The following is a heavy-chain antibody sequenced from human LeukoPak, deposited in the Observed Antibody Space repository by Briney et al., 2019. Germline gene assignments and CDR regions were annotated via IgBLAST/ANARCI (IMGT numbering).Heavy chain of an antibody. V-gene: IGHV4-39*07. CDR1: GGSISSSSYY. J-gene: IGHJ4*02. CDR3: ARGLLPEYSSPPGV. D-gene: IGHD6-6*01. CDR2: IYYSGST. Sequence: KPSETLSLTCTVSGGSISSSSYYWGWIRQPPGKGLEWIGSIYYSGSTYYNPSLKSRVTISVDTSKNQFSLKLSSVTAADTAVYYCARGLLPEYSSPPGVWGQGTLVTVSS.